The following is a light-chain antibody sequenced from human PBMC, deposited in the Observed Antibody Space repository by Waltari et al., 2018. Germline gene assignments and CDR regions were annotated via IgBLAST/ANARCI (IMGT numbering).Light chain of an antibody. CDR1: SRRNYC. Sequence: SSELTQDPVVSVALGQKVRITCQGDSRRNYCVSWYQQKPGQAPVVVIYGKHKRHSGVPDRFSGSTSGNTVPSTFTGAQAEAESDYYCNSLDSSGNHPFCGGPKLTVL. CDR3: NSLDSSGNHP. CDR2: GKH. V-gene: IGLV3-19*01. J-gene: IGLJ3*02.